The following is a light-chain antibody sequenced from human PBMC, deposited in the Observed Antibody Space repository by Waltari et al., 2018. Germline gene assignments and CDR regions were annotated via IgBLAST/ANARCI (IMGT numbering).Light chain of an antibody. CDR2: DVF. CDR3: SSHTTSNTLI. CDR1: SSDIGRYNF. V-gene: IGLV2-14*03. Sequence: QSALTQPASVSGSPGQSITLSCTGSSSDIGRYNFVSWYQQHPGKAPKLILYDVFNRPSGVSNRFSGSKSGNTASLTISGLQPEDETDYYCSSHTTSNTLIFGGGTRVTVL. J-gene: IGLJ2*01.